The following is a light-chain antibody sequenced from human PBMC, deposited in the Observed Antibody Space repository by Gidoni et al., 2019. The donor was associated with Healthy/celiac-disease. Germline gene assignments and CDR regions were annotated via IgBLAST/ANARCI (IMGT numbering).Light chain of an antibody. CDR1: QDISHY. J-gene: IGKJ1*01. CDR3: QQYDNLHTWT. CDR2: DAS. V-gene: IGKV1-33*01. Sequence: DIQMTQSPSSLSASVGDRVTITCQASQDISHYLNWYQQKPGKAPKLLIYDASNLETGVPSRFSGSGSGTDFTFTISSLQPEDIATYYCQQYDNLHTWTFGQGTKVEIK.